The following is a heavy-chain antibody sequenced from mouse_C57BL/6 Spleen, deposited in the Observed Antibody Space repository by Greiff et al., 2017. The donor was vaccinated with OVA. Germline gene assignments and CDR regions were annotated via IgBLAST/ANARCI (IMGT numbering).Heavy chain of an antibody. CDR2: ISYDGSN. J-gene: IGHJ4*01. Sequence: EVKLQESGPGLVKPSQSLSLTCSVTGYSITSGYYWNWIRQFPGNKLEWMGYISYDGSNNYNPSLKNRISITRDTSKNQFFLKLNSVTTEDTATYYCARDDSNYGYYYAMDYWGQGTSVTVSS. D-gene: IGHD2-5*01. CDR3: ARDDSNYGYYYAMDY. CDR1: GYSITSGYY. V-gene: IGHV3-6*01.